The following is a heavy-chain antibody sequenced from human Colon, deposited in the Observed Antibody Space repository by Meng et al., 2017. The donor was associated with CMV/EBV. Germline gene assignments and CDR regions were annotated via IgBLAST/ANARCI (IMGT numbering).Heavy chain of an antibody. J-gene: IGHJ6*02. Sequence: GSISTSSCASCWFRRPPENRLEWIGSFYQSGCTYYTPSLKCRVTISVDSSNTQFSLWLSSLTAVATAISSCVSRPRTAYSYYNMDVWGQGTTVTVSS. V-gene: IGHV4-39*01. CDR1: GSISTSSCA. CDR2: FYQSGCT. D-gene: IGHD6-6*01. CDR3: VSRPRTAYSYYNMDV.